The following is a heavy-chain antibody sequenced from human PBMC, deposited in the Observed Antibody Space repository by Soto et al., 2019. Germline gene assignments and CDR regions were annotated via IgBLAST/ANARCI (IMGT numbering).Heavy chain of an antibody. D-gene: IGHD4-4*01. CDR3: ARARPSVTGRRYYYYYMDV. CDR1: GFNCNSYW. CDR2: IKGDGSEI. J-gene: IGHJ6*03. Sequence: GGSLRLSCAGSGFNCNSYWMGWVRQAPGRSPEWVANIKGDGSEISFLDSLEGRFTISRDNAKNSLYLQMNSLRAEDTAVYYCARARPSVTGRRYYYYYMDVWGKGTTVTVS. V-gene: IGHV3-7*02.